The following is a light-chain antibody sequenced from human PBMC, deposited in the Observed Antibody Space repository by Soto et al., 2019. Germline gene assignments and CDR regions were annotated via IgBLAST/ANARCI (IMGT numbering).Light chain of an antibody. V-gene: IGLV1-40*01. CDR1: SSNIGAGYD. CDR3: QSFDSSLSGPCV. J-gene: IGLJ1*01. CDR2: GNN. Sequence: QSVLMQPPSVSGAPGQRVTISCTGSSSNIGAGYDVRWYQHLPGAAPKLLIFGNNNRPSGVPDRFSGSKSGTSASLAITGLQAEDEAHYYCQSFDSSLSGPCVFGTGTKVTVL.